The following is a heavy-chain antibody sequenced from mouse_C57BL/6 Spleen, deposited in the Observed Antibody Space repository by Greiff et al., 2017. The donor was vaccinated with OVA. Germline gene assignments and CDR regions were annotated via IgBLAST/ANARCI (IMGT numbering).Heavy chain of an antibody. D-gene: IGHD2-1*01. Sequence: VQLQQSGPGLVKPSQSLSLTCSVTGYSITSGYYWNWIRQFPGNKLEWMGYISYDGSNNYNPSLKNRISITRDTSKNQFFLKLNSVTTEDTATYYCARNYGNPYCDYWGQGTTLTVSS. CDR1: GYSITSGYY. J-gene: IGHJ2*01. CDR3: ARNYGNPYCDY. CDR2: ISYDGSN. V-gene: IGHV3-6*01.